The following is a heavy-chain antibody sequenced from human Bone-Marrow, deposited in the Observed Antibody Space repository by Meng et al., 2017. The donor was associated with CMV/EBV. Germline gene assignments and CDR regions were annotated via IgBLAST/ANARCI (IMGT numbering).Heavy chain of an antibody. J-gene: IGHJ4*02. CDR2: INHSGST. CDR3: ARGGGEWFQDY. V-gene: IGHV4-34*01. D-gene: IGHD3-3*01. Sequence: QVQLQQWGAALLKPSETLSLTCAVYGGSFSGYYWSWIRQPPGKGLEWIGEINHSGSTNYNPSLKSRVTISVDTSKNQFSLKLSSVTAADTAVYYCARGGGEWFQDYWGQGTLVTVSS. CDR1: GGSFSGYY.